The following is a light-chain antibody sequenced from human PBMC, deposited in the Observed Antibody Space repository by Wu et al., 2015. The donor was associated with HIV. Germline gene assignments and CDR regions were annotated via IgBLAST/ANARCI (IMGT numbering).Light chain of an antibody. CDR1: HSVDSS. CDR3: QQRSYSPLT. V-gene: IGKV3-11*01. J-gene: IGKJ5*01. Sequence: TQSPALLSLSPGETATLSCRASHSVDSSLAWYQQRPGQSPRLLIYDASKRATGTPARFRGSGSGTDFTLTISSLEPEDFAVYYCQQRSYSPLTFGQGTRTGD. CDR2: DAS.